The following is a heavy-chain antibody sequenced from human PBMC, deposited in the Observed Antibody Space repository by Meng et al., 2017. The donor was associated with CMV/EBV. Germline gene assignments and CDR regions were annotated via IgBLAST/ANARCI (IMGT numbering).Heavy chain of an antibody. D-gene: IGHD3-22*01. CDR2: IYYSGST. CDR1: GGSISSYY. CDR3: ARARKYYYDTPGDFDY. Sequence: GSLRLSCTVSGGSISSYYWSWIRQPPGKGLEWIGYIYYSGSTNYNPSLKSRVTISVDTSKNQFSLKLSSVTAADTAVYYCARARKYYYDTPGDFDYWGQGTLVTVSS. V-gene: IGHV4-59*01. J-gene: IGHJ4*02.